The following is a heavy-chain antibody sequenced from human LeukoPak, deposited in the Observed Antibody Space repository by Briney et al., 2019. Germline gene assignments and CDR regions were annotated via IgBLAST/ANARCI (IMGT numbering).Heavy chain of an antibody. D-gene: IGHD6-19*01. CDR2: IYSSGST. CDR1: GGSINSGGYY. J-gene: IGHJ4*02. CDR3: ARESGYSGGPFDY. Sequence: SETLSLTCTVSGGSINSGGYYWSWIRQRPGKGLEYFGYIYSSGSTYYNPSLKSRVTISMDTPKNQFSPTLTSVTAADTAVYYCARESGYSGGPFDYWGQGTLVTVSS. V-gene: IGHV4-31*03.